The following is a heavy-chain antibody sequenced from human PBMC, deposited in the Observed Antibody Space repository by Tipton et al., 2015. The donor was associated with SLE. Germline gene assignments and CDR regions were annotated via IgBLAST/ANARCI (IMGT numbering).Heavy chain of an antibody. CDR2: ISSSSSFS. CDR3: ASYGDYWYFDL. D-gene: IGHD4-17*01. CDR1: GFTFSDYY. J-gene: IGHJ2*01. Sequence: SLRLSCAASGFTFSDYYMSWIRQAPGKGLEWVSYISSSSSFSNYADSVKGRFTISRDNAKNSLYLQMNSLRAEDTAVYYCASYGDYWYFDLWGRGTLVTVSS. V-gene: IGHV3-11*06.